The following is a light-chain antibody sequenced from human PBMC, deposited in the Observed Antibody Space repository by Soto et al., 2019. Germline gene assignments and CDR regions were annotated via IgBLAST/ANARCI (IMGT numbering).Light chain of an antibody. CDR3: SSYTSASTLLYL. CDR2: GVT. Sequence: QSALTQPASVSGSPGQSITISCTGTSSDLRGYNYVSWYQQHPGIAPKLLIYGVTNRPSGVSTRFSGSKSGNTASLTISGLQAEDEADYHCSSYTSASTLLYLFGTGTKLTVL. CDR1: SSDLRGYNY. J-gene: IGLJ1*01. V-gene: IGLV2-14*01.